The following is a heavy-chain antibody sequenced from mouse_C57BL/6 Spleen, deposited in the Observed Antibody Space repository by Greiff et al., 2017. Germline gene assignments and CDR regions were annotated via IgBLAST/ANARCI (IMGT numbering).Heavy chain of an antibody. V-gene: IGHV14-4*01. CDR2: LDPENGDT. D-gene: IGHD1-1*01. CDR1: GFNIQDDY. CDR3: TRDCGSSHLDY. J-gene: IGHJ2*01. Sequence: VQLQQSGAALVRPGASVKLSCTASGFNIQDDYMPWVKPRPDQGLEWIGWLDPENGDTEYTAKFQGKATITADTPSHTAYLPLSSLTSEDTAVYYCTRDCGSSHLDYWGQGTTLTGSS.